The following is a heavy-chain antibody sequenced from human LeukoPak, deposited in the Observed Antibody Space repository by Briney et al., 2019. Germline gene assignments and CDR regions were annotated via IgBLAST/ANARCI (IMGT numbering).Heavy chain of an antibody. CDR3: AKALRGSISCFFDY. V-gene: IGHV3-23*01. J-gene: IGHJ4*02. D-gene: IGHD2-2*01. CDR1: GFTFSSYA. Sequence: GSLRLSCAASGFTFSSYAMSWVRQAPGKELEWVSAISGSGGSTHYADSVKGRFTISRDNSKNTLYLQMNSLRAEDTAVYYCAKALRGSISCFFDYWGQGTLVTVSS. CDR2: ISGSGGST.